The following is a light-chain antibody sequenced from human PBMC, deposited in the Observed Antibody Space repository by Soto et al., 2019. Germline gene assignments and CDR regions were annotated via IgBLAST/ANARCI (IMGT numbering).Light chain of an antibody. CDR1: SSDVGGYNY. J-gene: IGLJ2*01. V-gene: IGLV2-14*01. CDR3: SSYTSSSIPV. CDR2: DVS. Sequence: QSALTQPASVSGSPGQSITISCTGTSSDVGGYNYVSWYQQHPGKAPKLMIYDVSNRPSGVSNRFSGSKSGNTASLTISGLQAEDEADYYCSSYTSSSIPVFGGETKLTVL.